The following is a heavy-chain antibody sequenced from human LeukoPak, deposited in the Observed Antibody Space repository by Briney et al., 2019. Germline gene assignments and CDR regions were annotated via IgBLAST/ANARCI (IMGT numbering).Heavy chain of an antibody. V-gene: IGHV3-7*01. J-gene: IGHJ4*02. Sequence: GSLRLSCAASGFTFSSYWMSWVRQAPGKGLEWVANIKQDGSEKYYVDSVKGRFTISRDNSKNTLYLQMNSLRAEDTAVYYCARESDSSGYVPLFYWGQGTLVTVSS. CDR1: GFTFSSYW. D-gene: IGHD3-22*01. CDR2: IKQDGSEK. CDR3: ARESDSSGYVPLFY.